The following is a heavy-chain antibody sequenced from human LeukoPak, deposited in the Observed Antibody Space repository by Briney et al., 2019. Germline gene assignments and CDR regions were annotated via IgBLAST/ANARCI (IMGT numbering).Heavy chain of an antibody. J-gene: IGHJ5*02. CDR3: ATDLIHYYASGAKT. CDR1: GFSFSSYS. Sequence: GGSLRLSCAASGFSFSSYSMNWVRQAPGNGLEWVSSITTSSSYIYYADSGKGRFTISRDNAKNSLFLQMNSLRAEDTAVYYCATDLIHYYASGAKTWGQGTLVTVSS. D-gene: IGHD3-10*01. V-gene: IGHV3-21*01. CDR2: ITTSSSYI.